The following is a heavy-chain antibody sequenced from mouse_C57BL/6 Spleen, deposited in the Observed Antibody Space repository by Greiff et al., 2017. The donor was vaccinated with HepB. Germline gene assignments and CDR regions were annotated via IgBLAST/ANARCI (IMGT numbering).Heavy chain of an antibody. CDR3: ARCRYDLYFDY. J-gene: IGHJ2*01. D-gene: IGHD2-3*01. CDR2: IRNKANGYTT. Sequence: EVKLVESGGGLVQPGGSLSLSCAASGFTFTDYYMSWVRQPPGKALEWLGFIRNKANGYTTEYSASVKGRFTISRDNSQSILYLQMNALRAEDSATYYCARCRYDLYFDYWGQGTTLTVSS. CDR1: GFTFTDYY. V-gene: IGHV7-3*01.